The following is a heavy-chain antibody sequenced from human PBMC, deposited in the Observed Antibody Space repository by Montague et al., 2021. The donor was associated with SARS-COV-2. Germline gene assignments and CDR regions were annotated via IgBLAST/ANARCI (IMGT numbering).Heavy chain of an antibody. V-gene: IGHV4-4*02. CDR3: AMGGTYHYGMDV. CDR1: DGSISSPNW. D-gene: IGHD3-16*01. J-gene: IGHJ6*02. Sequence: SETLSLTCAVSDGSISSPNWWNWVRQPPGKGLEWIGEIYCAGNTNYNPSLKSRATIFIDKSKNHFSLQLSSVTATDTAVYYCAMGGTYHYGMDVWGQGTTVAVSS. CDR2: IYCAGNT.